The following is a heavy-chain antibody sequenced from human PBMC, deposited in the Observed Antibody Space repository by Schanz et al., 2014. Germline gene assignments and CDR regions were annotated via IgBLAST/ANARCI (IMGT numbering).Heavy chain of an antibody. D-gene: IGHD6-13*01. Sequence: QVQLVQSGAEVKKPGSSVKVSCKASRSTFSSYTISWVRQARGQGLEWVGRIIPILGIANYAQKFQGRVTITADRSTSTAYMELSSLRSEDTAVYYCARSGSSNWYFFDYWGQGTLVTVSS. V-gene: IGHV1-69*02. CDR2: IIPILGIA. CDR3: ARSGSSNWYFFDY. CDR1: RSTFSSYT. J-gene: IGHJ4*02.